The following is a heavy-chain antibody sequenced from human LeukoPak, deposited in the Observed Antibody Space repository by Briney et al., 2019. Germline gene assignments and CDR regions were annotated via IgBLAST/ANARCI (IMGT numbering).Heavy chain of an antibody. D-gene: IGHD1-26*01. Sequence: GGSLRLSCAASGFSVSSNYMSWVRQAPGKGLEWVSIIYSGGDIYYSESVKGRFTISRDNSRNTLHLQMNSLRAEGTAVYYCAGSGAAIVGATVAEYWGRGSLVTVSS. V-gene: IGHV3-53*01. J-gene: IGHJ4*02. CDR3: AGSGAAIVGATVAEY. CDR1: GFSVSSNY. CDR2: IYSGGDI.